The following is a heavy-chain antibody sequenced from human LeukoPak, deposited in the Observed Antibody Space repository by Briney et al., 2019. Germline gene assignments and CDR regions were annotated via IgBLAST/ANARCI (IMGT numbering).Heavy chain of an antibody. CDR3: AREGMVDA. J-gene: IGHJ5*02. CDR1: GYTFTGYY. V-gene: IGHV1-8*02. CDR2: MNPNSGNT. Sequence: ASVRVSCKASGYTFTGYYLHWVRQATGQGLEWMGWMNPNSGNTGYAQKFQGRVTMTRNTSISTAYMELSSLRSEDTAVYYCAREGMVDAWGQGTLVTVSS. D-gene: IGHD2-8*01.